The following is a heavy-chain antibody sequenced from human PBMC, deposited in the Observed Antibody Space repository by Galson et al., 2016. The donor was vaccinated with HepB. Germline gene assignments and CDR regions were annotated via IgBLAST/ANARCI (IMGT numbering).Heavy chain of an antibody. CDR1: GFTFGEYA. CDR3: AKALVRGSFYYDSYSMDV. D-gene: IGHD3-10*01. CDR2: ISWNSGRM. J-gene: IGHJ6*02. Sequence: LRLSCAASGFTFGEYAMHWVRQAPGKGLEWISGISWNSGRMGYADSVRGRFTISRDNDKTSIYLQMNSLRAEDTALYYCAKALVRGSFYYDSYSMDVWGQGTTVTVSS. V-gene: IGHV3-9*01.